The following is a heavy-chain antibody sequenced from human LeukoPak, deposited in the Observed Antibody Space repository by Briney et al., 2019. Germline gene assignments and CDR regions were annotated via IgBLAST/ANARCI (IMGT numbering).Heavy chain of an antibody. Sequence: GGSLRLSCVASGFTFSSYSINWVRQAPGKGLEWVSYISSSSTTIYYADSVKGRFTITRDNAKNSLYLQMNSLRAEDTAVYYCARSFYYDTLTGYYFFDYWGQGTLVTVSS. J-gene: IGHJ4*02. V-gene: IGHV3-48*04. D-gene: IGHD3-9*01. CDR3: ARSFYYDTLTGYYFFDY. CDR2: ISSSSTTI. CDR1: GFTFSSYS.